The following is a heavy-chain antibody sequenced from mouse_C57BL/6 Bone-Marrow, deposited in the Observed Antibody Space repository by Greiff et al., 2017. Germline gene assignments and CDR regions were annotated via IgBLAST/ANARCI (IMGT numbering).Heavy chain of an antibody. J-gene: IGHJ4*01. V-gene: IGHV7-3*01. CDR2: IRNKANGYTT. CDR3: ARTGIMDY. Sequence: EVQLQQSGGGLVQPGGSLSLSCAASGFTFTDYYMSWVRQPPGKALEWLGFIRNKANGYTTEYSASVKGRFTISRDNSQSILYLQMNALRAEDSATYCCARTGIMDYWGQGTSVTVSS. CDR1: GFTFTDYY.